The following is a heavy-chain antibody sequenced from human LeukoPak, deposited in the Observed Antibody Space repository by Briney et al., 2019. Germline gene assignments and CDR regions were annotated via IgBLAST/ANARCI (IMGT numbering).Heavy chain of an antibody. CDR1: GFTFSTYA. J-gene: IGHJ4*02. V-gene: IGHV3-23*01. D-gene: IGHD2-2*02. CDR3: AKDLWNTVVIPGAILFHY. CDR2: ISGSGDNT. Sequence: GGSLRLSCAASGFTFSTYAMSWVRQAPGKGLEWVSTISGSGDNTYYADSVKGRFTISRDNSKNTLFLQMNSLRAEDTAVYFCAKDLWNTVVIPGAILFHYWGQGTLVTVSS.